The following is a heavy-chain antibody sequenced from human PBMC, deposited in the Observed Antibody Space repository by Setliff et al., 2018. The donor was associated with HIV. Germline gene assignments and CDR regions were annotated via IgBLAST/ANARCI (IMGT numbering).Heavy chain of an antibody. V-gene: IGHV4-39*07. Sequence: PSETLSLTCSVSGGSISSVNYYWSWIRQHPGKGLEWIGSVYYSGSTYYNPSLKSRVTISMDTSKNQFSLKLNSVTAADTAVYYCAKDRSGSYRTFDYWGPGILVTVSS. J-gene: IGHJ4*02. D-gene: IGHD1-26*01. CDR1: GGSISSVNYY. CDR3: AKDRSGSYRTFDY. CDR2: VYYSGST.